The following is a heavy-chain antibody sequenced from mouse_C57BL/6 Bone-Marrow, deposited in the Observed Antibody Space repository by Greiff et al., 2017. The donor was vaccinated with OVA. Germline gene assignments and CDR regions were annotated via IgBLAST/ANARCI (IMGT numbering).Heavy chain of an antibody. CDR1: GFNIKNTY. CDR3: ARSYDCFLAY. J-gene: IGHJ3*01. CDR2: IAPANGNT. D-gene: IGHD2-4*01. V-gene: IGHV14-3*01. Sequence: VQLMESVAELVRPGASVKLSCTASGFNIKNTYMHWVKQRPEQGLEWIGRIAPANGNTKYAPTFQGQATITADTSSNTSYLQLSSLTYEDTAIYYCARSYDCFLAYWGQGTLVTVSA.